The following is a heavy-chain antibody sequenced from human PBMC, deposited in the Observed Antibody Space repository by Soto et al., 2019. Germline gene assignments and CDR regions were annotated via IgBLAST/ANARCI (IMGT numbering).Heavy chain of an antibody. CDR1: GFTFSDYY. J-gene: IGHJ4*02. D-gene: IGHD6-6*01. CDR2: ISSSSSYT. Sequence: PGGSLRLSCAASGFTFSDYYMSWIRQAPGKGLEWVSYISSSSSYTNYADSVKGRFTISRDNAKNSLYLQMNSLRAEDTAVYYCGRGRPSASLPDYWGQGTLVTVSS. V-gene: IGHV3-11*06. CDR3: GRGRPSASLPDY.